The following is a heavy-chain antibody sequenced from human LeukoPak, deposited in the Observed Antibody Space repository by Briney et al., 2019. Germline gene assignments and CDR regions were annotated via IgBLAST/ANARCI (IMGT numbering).Heavy chain of an antibody. J-gene: IGHJ4*02. D-gene: IGHD6-6*01. CDR3: VRSAPSSLLDY. V-gene: IGHV1-2*02. CDR1: GYSFTGSY. Sequence: ASVKVSCKTSGYSFTGSYINWVRQAPGQGLEWMGWINPNRGDTNYAQKFQGRVTMSRDTYLSTAYMDLSRLTSDDTAVYFCVRSAPSSLLDYWGRGTLVTVSS. CDR2: INPNRGDT.